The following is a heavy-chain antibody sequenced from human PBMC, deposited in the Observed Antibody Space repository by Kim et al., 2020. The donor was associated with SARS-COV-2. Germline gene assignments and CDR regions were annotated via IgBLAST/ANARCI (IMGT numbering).Heavy chain of an antibody. CDR2: IIPIFGTA. D-gene: IGHD3-10*01. J-gene: IGHJ6*02. V-gene: IGHV1-69*13. CDR3: ARERTTYYYGSGSYPHQVPPYYYYGMDV. CDR1: GGTFSSYA. Sequence: SVKVSCKASGGTFSSYAISWVRQAPGQGLEWMGGIIPIFGTANYAQKFQGRVTITADESTSTAYMELSSLRSEDTAVYYCARERTTYYYGSGSYPHQVPPYYYYGMDVWGQGTTVTVSS.